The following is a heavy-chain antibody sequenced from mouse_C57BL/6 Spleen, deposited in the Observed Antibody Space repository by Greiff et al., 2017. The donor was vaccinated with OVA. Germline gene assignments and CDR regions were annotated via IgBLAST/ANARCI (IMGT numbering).Heavy chain of an antibody. Sequence: QVQLQQSGAELVRPGASVTLSCKASGYTFTDYEMHWVKQTPVHGLEWIGAIDPATGGTAYNQKFKGKAILTADKSSSTAYMELRSLTSEDSAVYYCTRETVGATDYWGKGTTLTVAA. V-gene: IGHV1-15*01. CDR3: TRETVGATDY. J-gene: IGHJ2*01. CDR2: IDPATGGT. CDR1: GYTFTDYE. D-gene: IGHD1-1*01.